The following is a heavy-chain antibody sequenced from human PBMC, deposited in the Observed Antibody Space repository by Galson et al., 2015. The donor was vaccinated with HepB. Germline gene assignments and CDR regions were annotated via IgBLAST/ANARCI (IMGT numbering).Heavy chain of an antibody. CDR3: ARIGSGWYGNWFDP. D-gene: IGHD6-19*01. CDR1: GGSFSGYY. J-gene: IGHJ5*02. Sequence: LSLTCAVYGGSFSGYYWSWIRQPPGKGLEWIGEINHSGSTNYNPSLKSRVTISVDTSKNQFSLKLSSVTAADTAVYYCARIGSGWYGNWFDPWGQGTLVTVSS. CDR2: INHSGST. V-gene: IGHV4-34*01.